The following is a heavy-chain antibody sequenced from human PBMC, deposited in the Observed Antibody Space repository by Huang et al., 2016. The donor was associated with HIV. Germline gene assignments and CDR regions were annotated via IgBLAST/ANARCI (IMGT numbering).Heavy chain of an antibody. CDR2: INHNGKI. Sequence: QVQLKQWGAGLLKPSETLSLTCAVDGGAFRGSSWTWIRQFPEKGLEWIGDINHNGKIIYHPSLRARVTISTDTSKNHFSLPLTSVTAADTALYYCARGFNYYASDNLGVYYFDSWGLGTLVTVSP. V-gene: IGHV4-34*02. CDR1: GGAFRGSS. J-gene: IGHJ4*02. D-gene: IGHD3-10*01. CDR3: ARGFNYYASDNLGVYYFDS.